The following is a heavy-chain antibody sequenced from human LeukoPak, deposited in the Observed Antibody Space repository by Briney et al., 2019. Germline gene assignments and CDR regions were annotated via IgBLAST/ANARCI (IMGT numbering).Heavy chain of an antibody. Sequence: PGGSLRLSCAASGFTFEDYGMTWVRQAPGKGLEWVSGINWSGGGLGYGDSVKGRFTIFRDNAKNSLYLEMNSLRAEDTALYFCARVGIVGATGTLDAFDIWGQGTMVTVSS. D-gene: IGHD1-26*01. J-gene: IGHJ3*02. V-gene: IGHV3-20*04. CDR2: INWSGGGL. CDR3: ARVGIVGATGTLDAFDI. CDR1: GFTFEDYG.